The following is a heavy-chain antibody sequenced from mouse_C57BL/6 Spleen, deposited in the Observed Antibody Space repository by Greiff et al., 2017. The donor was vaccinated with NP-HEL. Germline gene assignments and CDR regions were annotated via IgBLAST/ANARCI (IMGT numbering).Heavy chain of an antibody. Sequence: EVQRVESGGGLVKPGGSLKLSCAASGFTFSSYTMSWVRQTPEKRLEWVATISGGGGNTYYPDSVKGRFTISRDNAKNTLYLQMSSLRSEDTALYYCARTGYFDYWGQGTTLTVSS. CDR3: ARTGYFDY. V-gene: IGHV5-9*01. D-gene: IGHD4-1*01. CDR1: GFTFSSYT. J-gene: IGHJ2*01. CDR2: ISGGGGNT.